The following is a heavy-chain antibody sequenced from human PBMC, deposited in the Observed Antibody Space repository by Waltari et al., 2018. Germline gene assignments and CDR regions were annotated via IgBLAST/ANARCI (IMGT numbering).Heavy chain of an antibody. J-gene: IGHJ4*02. Sequence: EVQLVESGGGLVQPGRSLSLSCAASGFTFDDYAMHWVRQAPGKGLEWVSGISWNSGSIGYADSVKGRFTISRDNAKNSLYLQMNSLRAEDMALYYCGKDILANNWGPFDYWGQGTLVTVSS. CDR1: GFTFDDYA. V-gene: IGHV3-9*03. CDR2: ISWNSGSI. CDR3: GKDILANNWGPFDY. D-gene: IGHD1-1*01.